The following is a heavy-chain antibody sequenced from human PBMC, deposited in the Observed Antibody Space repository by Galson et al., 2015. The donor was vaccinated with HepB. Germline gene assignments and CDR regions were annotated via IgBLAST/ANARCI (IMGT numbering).Heavy chain of an antibody. Sequence: SVKVSCKASGYTFTGYYMHWVRQAPGQGLEWMGWINPNSGGTNYAQKFQGRVTMTRDTSISTAYMELSRLRSDDTAVYYCASQTRVPAAMWYYYGMVVWGQGTTVTVSS. V-gene: IGHV1-2*02. CDR1: GYTFTGYY. CDR2: INPNSGGT. D-gene: IGHD2-2*01. CDR3: ASQTRVPAAMWYYYGMVV. J-gene: IGHJ6*02.